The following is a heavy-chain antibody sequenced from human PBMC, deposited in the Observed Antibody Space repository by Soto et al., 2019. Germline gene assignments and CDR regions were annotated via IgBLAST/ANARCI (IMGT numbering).Heavy chain of an antibody. Sequence: PGGSLRLSCAASGFTVSSNYMSWVRQAPGKGLEWVSVIYSGGSTYYADSVKGRFTISRDNSKNTLYLQMNSLRAEDTAVYYCARGPLYCSGGSCGYFDYWGQGTLVTVSS. CDR3: ARGPLYCSGGSCGYFDY. V-gene: IGHV3-53*01. D-gene: IGHD2-15*01. J-gene: IGHJ4*02. CDR2: IYSGGST. CDR1: GFTVSSNY.